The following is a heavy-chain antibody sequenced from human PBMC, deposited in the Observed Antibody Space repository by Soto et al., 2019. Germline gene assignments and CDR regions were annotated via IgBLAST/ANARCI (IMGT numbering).Heavy chain of an antibody. J-gene: IGHJ6*02. V-gene: IGHV3-23*01. CDR1: GFTFSTYA. CDR2: VVGGGRST. D-gene: IGHD6-19*01. Sequence: EVQLLESGGGSVQSGGSLRLSCGASGFTFSTYAMSWVRQAPGKGLEWVSAVVGGGRSTYYADSVKGRFTISRDNSNNKLYLQMNNLRAGATAVYYCAKSQQWGLPLSGGLDVWGRGTTVTVSS. CDR3: AKSQQWGLPLSGGLDV.